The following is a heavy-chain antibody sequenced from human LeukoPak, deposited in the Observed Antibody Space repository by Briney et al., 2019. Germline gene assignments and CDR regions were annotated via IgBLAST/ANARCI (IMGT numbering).Heavy chain of an antibody. CDR2: ISAYNGNT. Sequence: ASVKVSCKASGYTFTSYGISWVRPAPGQGLEWMGWISAYNGNTNYAQKLQGRVTMTTDTSTSTAYMELRSLRSDDTAVYYCARDHAAMTTVTDWGAFDIWGQGTMVTVSS. J-gene: IGHJ3*02. D-gene: IGHD4-17*01. CDR1: GYTFTSYG. V-gene: IGHV1-18*01. CDR3: ARDHAAMTTVTDWGAFDI.